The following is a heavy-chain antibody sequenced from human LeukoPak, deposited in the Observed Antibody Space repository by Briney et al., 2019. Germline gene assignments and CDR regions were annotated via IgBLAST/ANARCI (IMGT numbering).Heavy chain of an antibody. J-gene: IGHJ4*02. D-gene: IGHD3-10*01. CDR3: TTRLLWFGELTAENPRESNH. Sequence: PGGSLRLSCAASGFTFSNAWMSWVRQAPGKGLEWVGRIKSKTDGGTTDYAAPVKGRFTISRDDSKNTLYLQMNSLKTEDTAVYYCTTRLLWFGELTAENPRESNHWGQGTLVTVSS. CDR2: IKSKTDGGTT. CDR1: GFTFSNAW. V-gene: IGHV3-15*01.